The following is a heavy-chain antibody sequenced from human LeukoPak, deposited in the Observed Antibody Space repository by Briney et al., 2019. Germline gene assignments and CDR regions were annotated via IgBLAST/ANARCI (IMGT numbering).Heavy chain of an antibody. CDR3: ARGLSVVVPAASGSTGMDV. V-gene: IGHV1-2*04. Sequence: ASVTVSCKASGYTFTGYYMHWVRQAPGQGLEWMGWINPNSGGTNYAQKFQGWVTMTRDTSISTAYMELSRLRSDDTAVYYCARGLSVVVPAASGSTGMDVWGQGTTVTVSS. CDR2: INPNSGGT. CDR1: GYTFTGYY. J-gene: IGHJ6*02. D-gene: IGHD2-2*01.